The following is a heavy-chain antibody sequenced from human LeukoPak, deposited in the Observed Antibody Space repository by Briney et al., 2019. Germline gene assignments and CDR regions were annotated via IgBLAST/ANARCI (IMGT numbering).Heavy chain of an antibody. J-gene: IGHJ5*02. D-gene: IGHD6-13*01. V-gene: IGHV4-59*08. CDR1: GDSINAYY. CDR3: ARRRAEGGSNGHYNWFDP. CDR2: IYFSGTT. Sequence: PSETLSLTCTVSGDSINAYYWGWIRQPPGKGLEWIGYIYFSGTTKYNPSPESRVTISVDTSKNQFSLKLSSVTAADTAVYYCARRRAEGGSNGHYNWFDPWGQGILVTVSS.